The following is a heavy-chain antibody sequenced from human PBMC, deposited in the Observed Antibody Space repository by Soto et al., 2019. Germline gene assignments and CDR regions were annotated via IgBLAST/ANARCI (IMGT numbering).Heavy chain of an antibody. V-gene: IGHV4-31*03. CDR3: AREGGSYDSGGYLIRGAFDI. J-gene: IGHJ3*02. D-gene: IGHD3-22*01. CDR1: GDSISRIDYY. Sequence: QVQLQESGPGLVKPSQTLSLTCSVSGDSISRIDYYWTWIRQHPEKGLEWIGNIYFRGNTYYSPSLESRLTISVDTSKNQFSLKLTSVTAADRAVYYCAREGGSYDSGGYLIRGAFDIWGQGTMVTVSS. CDR2: IYFRGNT.